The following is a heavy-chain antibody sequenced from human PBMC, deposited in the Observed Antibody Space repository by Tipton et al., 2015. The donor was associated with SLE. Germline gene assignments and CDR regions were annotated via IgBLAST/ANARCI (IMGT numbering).Heavy chain of an antibody. CDR1: GGSISSSS. V-gene: IGHV3-21*01. CDR3: ATGGQWTDY. Sequence: LSLTCTVSGGSISSSSYYWGWIRQPPGKGLEWVSSISSSSSYIYYADSVKGRFTISRDNAKNSLYLQMNSLRAEDTAVYYCATGGQWTDYWGQGTLVTVSS. J-gene: IGHJ4*02. CDR2: ISSSSSYI. D-gene: IGHD6-19*01.